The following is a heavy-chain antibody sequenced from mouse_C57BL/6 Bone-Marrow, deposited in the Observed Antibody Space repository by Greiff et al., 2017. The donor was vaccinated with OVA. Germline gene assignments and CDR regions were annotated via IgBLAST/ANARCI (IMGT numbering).Heavy chain of an antibody. D-gene: IGHD2-3*01. CDR3: TTCDDGLDY. V-gene: IGHV14-4*01. CDR2: IDPENGDT. Sequence: VQLQQSGAELVRPGASVKLSCTASGFNIKDDYMHWVKQRPEQGLEWIGWIDPENGDTEYASRFQGKATITADTSSNTAYLQLSSLTSEDTAVYYCTTCDDGLDYWGQGTTLTVSS. J-gene: IGHJ2*01. CDR1: GFNIKDDY.